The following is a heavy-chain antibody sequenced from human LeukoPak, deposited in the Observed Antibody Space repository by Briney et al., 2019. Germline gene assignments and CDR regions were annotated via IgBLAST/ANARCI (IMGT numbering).Heavy chain of an antibody. CDR3: AKVHGFWEWYFFDY. D-gene: IGHD3-3*01. J-gene: IGHJ4*02. V-gene: IGHV3-30*02. CDR2: IRSDGSNK. CDR1: GFTFSHYG. Sequence: GGSLRLSCAASGFTFSHYGMHWLRQAPVKGLERVAFIRSDGSNKNYADSVKGRFFISRDNSKNTLFLQMNSLRAEETAAYYCAKVHGFWEWYFFDYWGQGTLVTVSS.